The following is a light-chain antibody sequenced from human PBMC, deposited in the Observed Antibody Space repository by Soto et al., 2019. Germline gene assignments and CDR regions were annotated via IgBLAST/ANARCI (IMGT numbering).Light chain of an antibody. V-gene: IGKV3-20*01. CDR2: GTS. J-gene: IGKJ5*01. CDR3: QQYGNSTIT. Sequence: EIVLTQSPGTLYLSPGERATLSCRASERIYSAYLGWYQQKPGQAPRLLMYGTSSRATGIPDRFSGSGSGTDCTLTISRLQTEDFAVYDCQQYGNSTITFRQGTRLEIK. CDR1: ERIYSAY.